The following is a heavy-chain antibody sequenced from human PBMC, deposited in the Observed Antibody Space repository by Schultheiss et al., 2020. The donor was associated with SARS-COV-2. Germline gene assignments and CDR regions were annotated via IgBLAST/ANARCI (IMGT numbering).Heavy chain of an antibody. V-gene: IGHV3-73*01. CDR3: AKDYYDSSGPFDY. D-gene: IGHD3-22*01. CDR2: IRSKANSYAT. CDR1: GFTFSGSA. Sequence: GGSLRLSCAASGFTFSGSAMHWVRQASGKGLEWVGRIRSKANSYATAYAASVKGRFTISRDDSKNTAYLQMNSLKTEDTAVYYCAKDYYDSSGPFDYWGQGTLVTVSS. J-gene: IGHJ4*02.